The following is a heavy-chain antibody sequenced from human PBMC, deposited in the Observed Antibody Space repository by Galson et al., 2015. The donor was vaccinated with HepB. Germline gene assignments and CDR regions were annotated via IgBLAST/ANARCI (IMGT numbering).Heavy chain of an antibody. CDR3: ARGTRSIAARPNYFDY. CDR2: IYYSGST. CDR1: GGSISSGGYY. Sequence: TLSLTCTVSGGSISSGGYYWSWIRQHPGKGLEWIGYIYYSGSTYYNPSLRSRVTISVDTSKNQFSLKLSSVTAADTAVYYCARGTRSIAARPNYFDYWGQGTLVTVSS. D-gene: IGHD6-6*01. J-gene: IGHJ4*02. V-gene: IGHV4-31*03.